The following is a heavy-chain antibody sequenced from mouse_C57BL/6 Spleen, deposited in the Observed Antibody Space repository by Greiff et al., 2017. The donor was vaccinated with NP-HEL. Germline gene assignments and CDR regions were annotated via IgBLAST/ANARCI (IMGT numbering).Heavy chain of an antibody. V-gene: IGHV5-6*01. CDR2: ISSGGCYT. CDR1: GFTFSSYG. Sequence: EVQVVESGGDLVKPGGSLKLSCAASGFTFSSYGMSWVRQTPDKRLEWVATISSGGCYTYYPDSVKGRFTISRDNANNTLYLQIGCLKSEDTAMYYCARHRGGYAMDYWGQGTSVTVSS. D-gene: IGHD3-3*01. J-gene: IGHJ4*01. CDR3: ARHRGGYAMDY.